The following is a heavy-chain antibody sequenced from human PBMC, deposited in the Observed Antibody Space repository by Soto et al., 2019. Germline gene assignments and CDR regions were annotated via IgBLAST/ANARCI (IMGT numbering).Heavy chain of an antibody. CDR1: GGTFSSYA. CDR2: IIPIFGTA. CDR3: ARPEKVVGATPYYYGMDV. J-gene: IGHJ6*02. D-gene: IGHD1-26*01. V-gene: IGHV1-69*06. Sequence: QVQLVQSGAEVKKPGSSVKVSCKASGGTFSSYAISWVRQAPGQGLEWMGGIIPIFGTANYAQKFQGRVTITADKSTSTAYMELSSLRSEDTAVYYCARPEKVVGATPYYYGMDVWGQGTTVNVSS.